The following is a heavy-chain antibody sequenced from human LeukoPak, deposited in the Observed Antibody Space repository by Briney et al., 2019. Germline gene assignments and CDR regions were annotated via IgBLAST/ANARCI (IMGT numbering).Heavy chain of an antibody. CDR3: ATSASVTGLFDY. J-gene: IGHJ4*02. D-gene: IGHD3-9*01. CDR1: GYTFTGYY. CDR2: INPNSGGT. V-gene: IGHV1-2*02. Sequence: ASVKVSCKASGYTFTGYYMHWVRQAPGQGLEWMGWINPNSGGTNYAQKFQGRVTMTRDTSISTAYMELSRLRSDDTAVYYCATSASVTGLFDYWGQGTLVTVSS.